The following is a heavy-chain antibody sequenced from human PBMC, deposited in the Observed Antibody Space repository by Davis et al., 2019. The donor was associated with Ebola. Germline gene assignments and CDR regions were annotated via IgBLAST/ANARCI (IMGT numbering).Heavy chain of an antibody. CDR1: GFTFSGSA. V-gene: IGHV3-73*01. Sequence: PGGSLRLSCAASGFTFSGSAMHWVRQAPGKGLEWVGRIRSKANSYATAYAASVKGRFTISRDDSKNTAYLQMNSLKTEDTAVYYCTSGGYQADYWGQGTLVTVSS. J-gene: IGHJ4*02. CDR3: TSGGYQADY. CDR2: IRSKANSYAT. D-gene: IGHD5-12*01.